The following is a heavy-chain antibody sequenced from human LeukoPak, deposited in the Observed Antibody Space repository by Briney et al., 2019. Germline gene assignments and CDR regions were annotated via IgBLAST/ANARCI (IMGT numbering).Heavy chain of an antibody. Sequence: GGSLRLSCAASGFTFSSYSMNWVRQAPGKGLEWVSSISSSSYIYYADSVKGRFTISRDNAKNSLYLQMNSLRAEDTAVYYCARHHLLLRYYYYYMDVWGKGTTVTVSS. CDR2: ISSSSYI. D-gene: IGHD2-15*01. V-gene: IGHV3-21*01. CDR3: ARHHLLLRYYYYYMDV. J-gene: IGHJ6*03. CDR1: GFTFSSYS.